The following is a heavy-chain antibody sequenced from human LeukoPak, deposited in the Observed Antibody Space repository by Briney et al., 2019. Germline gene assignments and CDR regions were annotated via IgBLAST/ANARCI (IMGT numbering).Heavy chain of an antibody. V-gene: IGHV1-2*02. D-gene: IGHD6-13*01. CDR2: INPNSGGT. CDR3: AQAAAGRPPLDY. Sequence: ASVKVSCKASGYTFTGYYMHWVRQAPGQGLEWMGWINPNSGGTNYAQKFQGRVTMTRDTSISTAYMELSRLRSDDTAVYYCAQAAAGRPPLDYWGQGTLVTVSS. CDR1: GYTFTGYY. J-gene: IGHJ4*02.